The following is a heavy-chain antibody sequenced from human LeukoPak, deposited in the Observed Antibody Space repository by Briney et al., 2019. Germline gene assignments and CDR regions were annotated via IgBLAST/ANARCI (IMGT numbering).Heavy chain of an antibody. CDR3: ARRLSLRFDAFAV. Sequence: GGSLRLSCVASGFTFGAYTMNWVRQAPGKGLEWVSSMSDIGPNTYYADSVKGRFTISRDTSKNTLFLHMNSLRAGDTALYYCARRLSLRFDAFAVWGPGTVVTVSS. CDR2: MSDIGPNT. J-gene: IGHJ3*01. D-gene: IGHD3-3*01. V-gene: IGHV3-23*01. CDR1: GFTFGAYT.